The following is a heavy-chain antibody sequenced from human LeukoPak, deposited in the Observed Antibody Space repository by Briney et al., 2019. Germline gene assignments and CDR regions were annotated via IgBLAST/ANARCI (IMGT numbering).Heavy chain of an antibody. D-gene: IGHD2-2*01. CDR3: ARPPHSCSSTSCYSQY. Sequence: PGGSLRLSCAASGFTFSSYGMHCVRQAPGKGLEWVAIISYDGSNKYYADSVKGRFTISRDNSKNTLYLQMGSLRPEDTAVYYCARPPHSCSSTSCYSQYWGQGTLVSVSS. J-gene: IGHJ4*02. CDR1: GFTFSSYG. V-gene: IGHV3-30*03. CDR2: ISYDGSNK.